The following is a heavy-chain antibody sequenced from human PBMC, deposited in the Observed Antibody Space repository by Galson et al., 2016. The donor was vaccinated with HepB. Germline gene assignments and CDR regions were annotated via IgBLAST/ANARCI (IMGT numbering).Heavy chain of an antibody. CDR1: SSGGYY. Sequence: SSGGYYWSWIRQHPGKGLEWSGYIYYSGSTYYNPSLRSRVTISADTSKNQFSLKLSSVTAADTAVYYCASWGYSSSRYSDYWGQGTLVTVSS. CDR3: ASWGYSSSRYSDY. CDR2: IYYSGST. V-gene: IGHV4-31*02. D-gene: IGHD6-13*01. J-gene: IGHJ4*02.